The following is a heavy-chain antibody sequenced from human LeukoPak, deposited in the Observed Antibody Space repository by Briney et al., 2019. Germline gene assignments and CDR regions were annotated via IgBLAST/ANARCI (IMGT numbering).Heavy chain of an antibody. CDR2: IWYDGSNK. J-gene: IGHJ4*02. CDR3: AREGPREYYFDY. V-gene: IGHV3-33*01. CDR1: GFTFSSYG. D-gene: IGHD3-10*01. Sequence: GGSLRLSCAASGFTFSSYGMHWVRQAPGKGLEWVAVIWYDGSNKYYADSVKGRFTISRDNSKNTLYLQMNSLRAEDTAVYYCAREGPREYYFDYWGQGTLVTVSS.